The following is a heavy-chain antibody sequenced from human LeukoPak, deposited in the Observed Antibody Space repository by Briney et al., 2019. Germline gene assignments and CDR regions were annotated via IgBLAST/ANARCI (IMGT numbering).Heavy chain of an antibody. Sequence: SETLSLTCAVSGYSISSGYYWGWIRQPPGKGLEWIGSIYHSGSTYYNPSPKSRVTISVDTSKNQFSLKLSSVTAADTAVYYCASTLAGYCSSTSCLYFDYWGQGTLVTVSS. J-gene: IGHJ4*02. V-gene: IGHV4-38-2*01. CDR1: GYSISSGYY. CDR2: IYHSGST. CDR3: ASTLAGYCSSTSCLYFDY. D-gene: IGHD2-2*03.